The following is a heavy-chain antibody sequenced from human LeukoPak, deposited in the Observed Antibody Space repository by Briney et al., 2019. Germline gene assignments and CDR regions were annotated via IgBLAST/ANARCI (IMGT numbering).Heavy chain of an antibody. J-gene: IGHJ4*02. V-gene: IGHV3-7*01. CDR1: GFTFSSYT. CDR2: IKEDGSAQ. CDR3: AKDGDGYHN. Sequence: GGSLRLSCAASGFTFSSYTMSWVRQAPGKGLEWVANIKEDGSAQYYADSVKGRFTISRDNTKNSLYLQMNSLTAEDTAMYYCAKDGDGYHNWGQGALVTVSS. D-gene: IGHD3-9*01.